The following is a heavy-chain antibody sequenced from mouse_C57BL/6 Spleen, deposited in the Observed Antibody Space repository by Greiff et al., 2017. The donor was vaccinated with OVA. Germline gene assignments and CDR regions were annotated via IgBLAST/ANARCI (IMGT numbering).Heavy chain of an antibody. CDR3: ARRVITTALFDY. CDR1: GYTFTDYN. CDR2: INPNNGGT. J-gene: IGHJ2*01. D-gene: IGHD2-4*01. Sequence: EVQLQQSGPELVKPGASVKIPCKASGYTFTDYNMDWVKQSHGKSLEWIGDINPNNGGTIYNQKFKGKATLTVDKSSSTAYMELRSLTSEDTAVDYCARRVITTALFDYWGQGTTLTVSS. V-gene: IGHV1-18*01.